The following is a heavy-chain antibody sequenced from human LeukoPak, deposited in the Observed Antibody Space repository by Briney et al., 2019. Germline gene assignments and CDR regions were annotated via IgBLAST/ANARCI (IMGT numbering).Heavy chain of an antibody. CDR3: AKILKWAYYFDY. Sequence: GRSLRLSCAASGFTFSSYAMHWVRQAPGKGLEWVAVISYDGSNKYYADSVKGRFTISRDNSKNTLYLQMNSLRAEDTAVYYCAKILKWAYYFDYWGQGTLATVSS. CDR2: ISYDGSNK. D-gene: IGHD2-8*01. J-gene: IGHJ4*02. CDR1: GFTFSSYA. V-gene: IGHV3-30-3*02.